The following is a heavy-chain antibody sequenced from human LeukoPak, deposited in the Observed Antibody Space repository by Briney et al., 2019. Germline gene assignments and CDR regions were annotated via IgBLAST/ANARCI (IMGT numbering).Heavy chain of an antibody. Sequence: ASVKVSCKASGYTFTSYDINWVRQATGQGLEWMGWMNPNSGNTGYAQKFQGRVTITRNTSISTAYMELSSLRSEDTAVYYCARGKWLRFYYYHMDVWGKGTTVTVSS. CDR1: GYTFTSYD. CDR2: MNPNSGNT. D-gene: IGHD5-12*01. V-gene: IGHV1-8*03. CDR3: ARGKWLRFYYYHMDV. J-gene: IGHJ6*03.